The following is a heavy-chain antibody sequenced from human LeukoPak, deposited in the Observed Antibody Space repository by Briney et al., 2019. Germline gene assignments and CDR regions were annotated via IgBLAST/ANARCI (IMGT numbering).Heavy chain of an antibody. CDR1: GDSISSFY. J-gene: IGHJ4*02. Sequence: SETLSLTCTVSGDSISSFYWTWIRQPAGKGLEWIGRIYTSGSTNYNPSLKSRVTMSVDTSKNQFSLKLSSVTAADTAVYYCARGKGSFSTGDYTIEPNFDYWGQGTLVTVSS. CDR3: ARGKGSFSTGDYTIEPNFDY. CDR2: IYTSGST. D-gene: IGHD4-17*01. V-gene: IGHV4-4*07.